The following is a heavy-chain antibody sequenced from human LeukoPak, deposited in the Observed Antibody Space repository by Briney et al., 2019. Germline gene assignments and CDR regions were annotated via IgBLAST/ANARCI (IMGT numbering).Heavy chain of an antibody. Sequence: SETLSLTCTVSGGSISSSSYYWGWIRQPPGKGLEWIGSIYYSGSTYYNPSLKSRVTISVDTSKNQFYLKLSSVTAADTAVYYCARDPSVYGDSQNWFDPWGQGTLVTVSS. V-gene: IGHV4-39*07. J-gene: IGHJ5*02. CDR2: IYYSGST. CDR1: GGSISSSSYY. CDR3: ARDPSVYGDSQNWFDP. D-gene: IGHD4-17*01.